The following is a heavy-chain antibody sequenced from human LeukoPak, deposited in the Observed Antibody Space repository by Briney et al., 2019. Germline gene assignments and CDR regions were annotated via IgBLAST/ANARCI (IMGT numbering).Heavy chain of an antibody. Sequence: PSETLSLTCTVSGGSIRSYYWNWIRQPPGKGLEWIGYIYYSGSTNYNPSLKSRVTISVDTSKNQFSLKLSSVTAADTAVYYCARTPELYGSGSYFDYWGQGTLVTVSS. J-gene: IGHJ4*02. CDR1: GGSIRSYY. CDR3: ARTPELYGSGSYFDY. CDR2: IYYSGST. V-gene: IGHV4-59*12. D-gene: IGHD3-10*01.